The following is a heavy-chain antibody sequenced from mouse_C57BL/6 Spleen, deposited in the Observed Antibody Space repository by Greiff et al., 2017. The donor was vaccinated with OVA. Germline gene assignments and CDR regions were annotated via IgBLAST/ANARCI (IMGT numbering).Heavy chain of an antibody. CDR1: GYTFTEYT. CDR2: FYPGSGSI. Sequence: QVQLQQSGPELVKPGASVKLSCKASGYTFTEYTIHWVKQRSGQGLEWIGWFYPGSGSIKYNEKFKDKATLTADKSSSTVYLELSRLTSEDSAVYFCARHEDEGLRREAWFAYWGQGTLVTVSA. J-gene: IGHJ3*01. V-gene: IGHV1-62-2*01. CDR3: ARHEDEGLRREAWFAY. D-gene: IGHD2-4*01.